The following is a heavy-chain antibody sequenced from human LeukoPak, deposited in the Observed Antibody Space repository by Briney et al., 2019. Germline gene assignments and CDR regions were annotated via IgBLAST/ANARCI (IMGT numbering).Heavy chain of an antibody. CDR3: AREIPCSSSSCLDY. Sequence: ASVKVSCKASGYTFTAYYMHWVRQAAGKGLEWMGWINPNSGGTNFAQKFQGRVTMTRDTSITTAYMELSRLRSDDTAVYYCAREIPCSSSSCLDYWGQGTLVTVSS. J-gene: IGHJ4*02. D-gene: IGHD2-2*01. V-gene: IGHV1-2*02. CDR2: INPNSGGT. CDR1: GYTFTAYY.